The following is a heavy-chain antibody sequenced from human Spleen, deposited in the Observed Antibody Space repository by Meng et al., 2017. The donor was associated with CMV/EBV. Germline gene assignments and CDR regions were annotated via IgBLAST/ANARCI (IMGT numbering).Heavy chain of an antibody. V-gene: IGHV3-53*01. CDR3: ARGQGSGYYD. Sequence: GESLKISCAASGFTFSSYAMHWVRQAPGKGLEWVSIIYSGGGTYYADSVKGRFTISRDNSRNALYLQMNSLRGEDTAVYYCARGQGSGYYDWGQGTLVTVSS. CDR1: GFTFSSYA. J-gene: IGHJ4*02. CDR2: IYSGGGT. D-gene: IGHD3-22*01.